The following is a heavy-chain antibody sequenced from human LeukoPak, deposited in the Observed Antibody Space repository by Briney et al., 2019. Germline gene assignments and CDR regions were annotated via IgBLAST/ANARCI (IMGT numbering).Heavy chain of an antibody. CDR1: GFTFSSYS. CDR3: TTGFTMVRGAD. D-gene: IGHD3-10*01. Sequence: NSGGSLRLSCAASGFTFSSYSMNWVRQAPGKGLEWVSSISSSSSYIYYADSVKGRFTISRDNAKNSLYLQMNSLRAEDTAVYYCTTGFTMVRGADWGQGTLVTVSS. V-gene: IGHV3-21*01. CDR2: ISSSSSYI. J-gene: IGHJ4*02.